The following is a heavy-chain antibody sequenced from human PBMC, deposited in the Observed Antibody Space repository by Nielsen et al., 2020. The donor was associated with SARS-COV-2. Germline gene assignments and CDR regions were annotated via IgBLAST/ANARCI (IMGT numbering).Heavy chain of an antibody. V-gene: IGHV4-4*02. D-gene: IGHD3-3*01. CDR3: ARAVNYDDAFDI. CDR2: IYHSGST. Sequence: SETLSLTCAVSGGSISSSNWWSWVRQPPGKGLEWIGEIYHSGSTNYNPSLKSRVTISVDKSKNQFSLKLSSVTAANTAVYYCARAVNYDDAFDIWGQGTTVTVSS. J-gene: IGHJ3*02. CDR1: GGSISSSNW.